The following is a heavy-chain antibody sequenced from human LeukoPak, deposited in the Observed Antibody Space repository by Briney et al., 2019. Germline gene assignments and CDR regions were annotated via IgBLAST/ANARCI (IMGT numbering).Heavy chain of an antibody. Sequence: GGSLRLSCAASGFPFSSYEMNWVRQAPGKGLEWVSYISSSGSSIYYADSVKGRFTISRDNAKNSLYLQLNSLRAEDTAVYYCARVTSDAFDIWSQGTMVTVSS. CDR1: GFPFSSYE. CDR3: ARVTSDAFDI. V-gene: IGHV3-48*03. D-gene: IGHD4-17*01. CDR2: ISSSGSSI. J-gene: IGHJ3*02.